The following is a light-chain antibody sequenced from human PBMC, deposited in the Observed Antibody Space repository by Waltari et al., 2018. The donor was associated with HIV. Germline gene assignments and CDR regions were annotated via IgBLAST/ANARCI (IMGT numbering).Light chain of an antibody. CDR3: SSYAGSNNVV. V-gene: IGLV2-8*01. CDR2: EVS. Sequence: QSALTQPPSASGSPGQSVTLSCTGTSSDVGGYNYVSWYQQHPGKVPKLMIYEVSKRPSGVPDRFSGSKSGNTASLTVSGLQAEDEADYYCSSYAGSNNVVFGGGTKLTVL. CDR1: SSDVGGYNY. J-gene: IGLJ2*01.